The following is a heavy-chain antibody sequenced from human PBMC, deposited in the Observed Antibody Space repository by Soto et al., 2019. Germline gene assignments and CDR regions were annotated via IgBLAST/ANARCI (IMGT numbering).Heavy chain of an antibody. V-gene: IGHV3-74*01. J-gene: IGHJ4*02. CDR2: INYDGTTT. CDR3: ARVGVGKYHFEL. Sequence: GGSLSLSCAASGFTFSSYWMHWVRQAPGKGLVWVSRINYDGTTTSHADSVEGRFTISRDNGKDTLYLQMNSLRAEDTALYYCARVGVGKYHFELLGQGTLVTVSS. CDR1: GFTFSSYW. D-gene: IGHD2-2*01.